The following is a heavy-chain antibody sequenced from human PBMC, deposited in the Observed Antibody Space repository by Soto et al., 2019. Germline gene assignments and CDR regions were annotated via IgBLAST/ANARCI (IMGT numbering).Heavy chain of an antibody. CDR2: IYTSGST. CDR1: GGSISSYY. D-gene: IGHD6-19*01. J-gene: IGHJ4*02. Sequence: SETLSLTCTVSGGSISSYYWSWIRQPAGKGLEWIGRIYTSGSTNYNPSLKSRVTMSVDTSKNQFSLKLSSVTAAATAVYYCARHYSSGWYRFSNRGGNYFDYWGQGTLVTVSS. V-gene: IGHV4-4*07. CDR3: ARHYSSGWYRFSNRGGNYFDY.